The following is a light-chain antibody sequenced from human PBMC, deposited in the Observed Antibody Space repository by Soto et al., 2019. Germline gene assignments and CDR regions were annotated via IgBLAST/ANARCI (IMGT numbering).Light chain of an antibody. Sequence: IQMTQSQSSVSPSVGDRVTITCRAINDISSNLVWYQLKPGRTPSLPIFSASSLQSGVPSRFSGSGSGTDFSLTITSLQPEDSATYYCQQADSFPYTFGQGTKLEI. J-gene: IGKJ2*01. CDR1: NDISSN. V-gene: IGKV1-12*01. CDR3: QQADSFPYT. CDR2: SAS.